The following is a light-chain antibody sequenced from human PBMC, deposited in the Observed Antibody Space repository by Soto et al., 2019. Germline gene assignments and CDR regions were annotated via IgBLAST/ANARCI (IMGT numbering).Light chain of an antibody. J-gene: IGKJ5*01. CDR1: QSVSSSY. CDR3: QQYGSSPPIT. V-gene: IGKV3-20*01. CDR2: GAS. Sequence: IVLAHAPGTLSFSPGEMATLSFRAIQSVSSSYLSWYQQKPGQAPRLLIYGASSRATGIPDRFSGSGSGTDFTLTISRLEPEDFAVYYCQQYGSSPPITFGGGTRLEIK.